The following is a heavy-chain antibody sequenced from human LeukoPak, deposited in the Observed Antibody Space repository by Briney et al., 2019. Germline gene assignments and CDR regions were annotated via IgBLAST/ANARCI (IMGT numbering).Heavy chain of an antibody. V-gene: IGHV3-21*01. CDR3: AELGITMIGGV. D-gene: IGHD3-10*02. J-gene: IGHJ6*04. CDR2: ISSSSSYI. Sequence: GGSLRLSCAASGFTFSSYSMNWVRQAPGKGLEWVSSISSSSSYIYYTDSVKGRFTISRDNAKKSLYLQMNSLRAEDTAVYYCAELGITMIGGVWGKGTTVTISS. CDR1: GFTFSSYS.